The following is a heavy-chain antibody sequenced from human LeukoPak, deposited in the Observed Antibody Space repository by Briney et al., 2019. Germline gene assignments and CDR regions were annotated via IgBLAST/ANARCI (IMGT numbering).Heavy chain of an antibody. CDR2: ISSSGSTI. Sequence: GGSLRLSCAASGFTFSSYEMNWVRQAPGKGLEWVSYISSSGSTIYYADSVKGRFTISRDNAKNSLYLQMNSLRAEDTAVYYCTTGIVGATQLKDYWGQGTLVTVSS. D-gene: IGHD1-26*01. J-gene: IGHJ4*02. V-gene: IGHV3-48*03. CDR1: GFTFSSYE. CDR3: TTGIVGATQLKDY.